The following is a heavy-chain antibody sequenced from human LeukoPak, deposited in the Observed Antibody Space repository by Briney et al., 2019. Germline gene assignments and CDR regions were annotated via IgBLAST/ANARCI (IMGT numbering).Heavy chain of an antibody. D-gene: IGHD4/OR15-4a*01. CDR1: GFTFSSYA. CDR3: AKARGATYGTYYFDY. V-gene: IGHV3-23*01. J-gene: IGHJ4*02. CDR2: ISGSGGDT. Sequence: GGSLRLSCAASGFTFSSYARTWVRQAPGKGLEWVSISGSGGDTYYADSVKGRFTISRGNSKNTLYLQMNSLRAEDTAVYYCAKARGATYGTYYFDYWGQGTLVTVSS.